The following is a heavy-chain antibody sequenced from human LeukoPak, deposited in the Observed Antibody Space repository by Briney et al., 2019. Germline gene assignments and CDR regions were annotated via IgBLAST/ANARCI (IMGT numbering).Heavy chain of an antibody. D-gene: IGHD3-22*01. Sequence: SETLSLTCTVSGGSISGGGYYWSWIRQHPGKGLEWIGYIYYSGSTYYNPSLKSRVTISVDTSKNQFSLKLSSVTAADTAVYYCAREIGYYYDSSGYSWFDPWGQGTLVTVSS. CDR3: AREIGYYYDSSGYSWFDP. CDR2: IYYSGST. CDR1: GGSISGGGYY. J-gene: IGHJ5*02. V-gene: IGHV4-31*03.